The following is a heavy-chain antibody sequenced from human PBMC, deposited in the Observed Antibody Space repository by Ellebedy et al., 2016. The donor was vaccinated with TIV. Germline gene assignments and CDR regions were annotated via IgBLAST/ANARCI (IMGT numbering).Heavy chain of an antibody. CDR1: GLTFSSHS. J-gene: IGHJ3*01. V-gene: IGHV3-23*01. D-gene: IGHD4-23*01. CDR3: ARDPVGVGPAFDV. CDR2: ITESVCNT. Sequence: PGGSLRLSCAASGLTFSSHSMSWVRQAPGKGRERVSSITESVCNTYYADSVKGRFTISRYNSKDTLFLQMNSLRAEDTAIYFCARDPVGVGPAFDVWGQGTMVTVSS.